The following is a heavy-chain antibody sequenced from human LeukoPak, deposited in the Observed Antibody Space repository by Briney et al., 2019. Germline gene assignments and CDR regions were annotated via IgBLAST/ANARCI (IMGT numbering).Heavy chain of an antibody. Sequence: GGSLRLSCAASGFTLSDHYMDWVRQPPGRGLEWVGRIRNKAYSDTTEYAASVKDRFTISRDGSKNSLYPQMNSLKTEDTAVYYCARGTVGATSYYYDFYYLDVWGKGTTVTVSS. CDR1: GFTLSDHY. D-gene: IGHD1-26*01. CDR2: IRNKAYSDTT. J-gene: IGHJ6*03. V-gene: IGHV3-72*01. CDR3: ARGTVGATSYYYDFYYLDV.